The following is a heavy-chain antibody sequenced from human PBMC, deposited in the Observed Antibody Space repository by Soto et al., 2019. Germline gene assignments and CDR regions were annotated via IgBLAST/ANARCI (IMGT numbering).Heavy chain of an antibody. CDR1: GYSFTSYW. CDR2: IYPGDSDT. Sequence: EVQLVQSGAEVKKPGESLKISCKGYGYSFTSYWIGWVRQMPGKGLEWMGIIYPGDSDTRYSPSFQGQVTISADKSISTAYLQWSSLKAPNTAMYYCARHKDGDYGKDYYYMDVWGKGNTVTVSS. J-gene: IGHJ6*03. V-gene: IGHV5-51*01. D-gene: IGHD4-17*01. CDR3: ARHKDGDYGKDYYYMDV.